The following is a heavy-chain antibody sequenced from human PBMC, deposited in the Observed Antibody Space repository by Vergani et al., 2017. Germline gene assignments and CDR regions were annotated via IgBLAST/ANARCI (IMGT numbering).Heavy chain of an antibody. J-gene: IGHJ4*02. D-gene: IGHD5-18*01. Sequence: EVQLLESGGGLVQPGGSLRLSCAASGFTFSSYAMSWVRQAPGKGLEWVSAISGSGGSTYYADSVKGRFTISRDNSKNTLCLQMNSLRAEDTAVYYCAKDGQLWSPFSSWYYFDYWGQGTLVTVSS. CDR2: ISGSGGST. V-gene: IGHV3-23*01. CDR1: GFTFSSYA. CDR3: AKDGQLWSPFSSWYYFDY.